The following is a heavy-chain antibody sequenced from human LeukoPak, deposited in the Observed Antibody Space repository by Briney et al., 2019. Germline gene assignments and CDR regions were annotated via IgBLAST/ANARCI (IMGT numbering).Heavy chain of an antibody. D-gene: IGHD3-16*01. CDR1: GFTVTHYW. CDR2: LNQDGREI. Sequence: GGSLRLSCAASGFTVTHYWLSWVRQAPGKGLEWVANLNQDGREIYYVDSVKGRFTISRDNANNMVYLQMNSLRAEDTAVYYCARDFRLGRVPHWFDPWGQGTLVTVSS. V-gene: IGHV3-7*01. J-gene: IGHJ5*02. CDR3: ARDFRLGRVPHWFDP.